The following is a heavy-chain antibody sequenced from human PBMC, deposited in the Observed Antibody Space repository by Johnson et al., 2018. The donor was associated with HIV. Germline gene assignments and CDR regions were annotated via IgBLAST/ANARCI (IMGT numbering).Heavy chain of an antibody. Sequence: VQLVESGGGVVRPGGSLRLSCAASGFPFDDYGMTWVRQAPGQGLEWVSGINWNGGSTGYADSVKGRFTISRDNSKNTLYLQMGSLRAEDMAVYYCARRFYDSSGAGFDMWGQGTLVTVSS. CDR3: ARRFYDSSGAGFDM. J-gene: IGHJ3*02. D-gene: IGHD3-22*01. V-gene: IGHV3-20*04. CDR1: GFPFDDYG. CDR2: INWNGGST.